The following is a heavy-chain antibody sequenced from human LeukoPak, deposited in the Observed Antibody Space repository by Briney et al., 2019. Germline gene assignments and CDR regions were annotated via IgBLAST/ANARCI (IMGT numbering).Heavy chain of an antibody. CDR1: GGTFSSYA. Sequence: AASVKVSCKASGGTFSSYAISWVRQAPGQGLEWMGAIIPIFGTANYAQKFQGRVTITADKSTSTAYMELSSLRSEDTAVYYCARDPALFYYDILTGYDTGFDYWGQGTLVTVSS. D-gene: IGHD3-9*01. J-gene: IGHJ4*02. V-gene: IGHV1-69*06. CDR2: IIPIFGTA. CDR3: ARDPALFYYDILTGYDTGFDY.